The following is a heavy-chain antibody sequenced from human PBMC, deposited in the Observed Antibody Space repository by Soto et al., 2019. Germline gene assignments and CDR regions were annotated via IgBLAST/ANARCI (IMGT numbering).Heavy chain of an antibody. J-gene: IGHJ4*02. CDR2: IHNGDRT. CDR1: GFIVSSDF. Sequence: VQLVESGGGLIQPGGSLRLSCSASGFIVSSDFMTWVRQVPGKGLEWVSMIHNGDRTYYADSVNGRFTISRDTSENTLSLQMNSLGVEDTAVYYCGTRGPWGQGTLVTVSS. CDR3: GTRGP. V-gene: IGHV3-53*01.